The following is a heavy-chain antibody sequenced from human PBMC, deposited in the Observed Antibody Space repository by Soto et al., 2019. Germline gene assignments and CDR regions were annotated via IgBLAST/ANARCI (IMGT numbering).Heavy chain of an antibody. J-gene: IGHJ6*02. V-gene: IGHV1-18*01. CDR2: ISTYNGDT. D-gene: IGHD5-12*01. Sequence: QVQLVQSGAEVKKPGASVEVSCKASGYTFTRSGISWVRQAPGQGLEWMGWISTYNGDTNYAQTFQGRVTMTTDTSTSTAYMELRSLRSDDTAVYYCAREGVAPYYYYGMDVWGQGTPVTVSS. CDR1: GYTFTRSG. CDR3: AREGVAPYYYYGMDV.